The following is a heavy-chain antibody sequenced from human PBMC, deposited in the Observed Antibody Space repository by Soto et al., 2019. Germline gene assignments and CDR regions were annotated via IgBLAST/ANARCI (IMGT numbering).Heavy chain of an antibody. Sequence: TLSLPFTVSGGSISSGGYYWSWIRQHPGKGLEWIGYIYYSGSTYYNPSLKSRVTISVDTSKNQFSLKLSSVTAADTAVYYCESTDYDSSGYYYPWGQGTLVTVSS. CDR1: GGSISSGGYY. CDR3: ESTDYDSSGYYYP. V-gene: IGHV4-31*03. J-gene: IGHJ5*02. D-gene: IGHD3-22*01. CDR2: IYYSGST.